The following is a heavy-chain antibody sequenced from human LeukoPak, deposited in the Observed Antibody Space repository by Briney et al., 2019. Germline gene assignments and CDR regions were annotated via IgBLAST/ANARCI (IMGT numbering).Heavy chain of an antibody. V-gene: IGHV4-30-2*01. CDR1: GGSISSGGYS. D-gene: IGHD3-22*01. Sequence: SETLSLTCAVSGGSISSGGYSWSWIRQPPGKGLEWIGYIYHSGSTYYNPSLKSRVTISVDRSKNQFSLKLSSVTAADTAVYYCARAETRNYYDSSGYYYLSGIDYWGQGTLITVYS. CDR2: IYHSGST. J-gene: IGHJ4*02. CDR3: ARAETRNYYDSSGYYYLSGIDY.